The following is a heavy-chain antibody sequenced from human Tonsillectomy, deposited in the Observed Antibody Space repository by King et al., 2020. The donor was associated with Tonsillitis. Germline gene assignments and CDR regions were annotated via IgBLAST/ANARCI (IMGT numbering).Heavy chain of an antibody. V-gene: IGHV1-2*02. J-gene: IGHJ3*02. CDR1: GYTFTGHC. CDR2: INPNSGDT. D-gene: IGHD3-10*01. CDR3: ARDYYGSGNYPDAFDI. Sequence: VQLVQSGAEVKRPGASVKVSCKASGYTFTGHCLHWVRQAPGQGLEWMGWINPNSGDTDYAQNFQGRVTMTRDTSISTAYMELSRLRPDDTAVYYCARDYYGSGNYPDAFDIWGQGTMVTVSS.